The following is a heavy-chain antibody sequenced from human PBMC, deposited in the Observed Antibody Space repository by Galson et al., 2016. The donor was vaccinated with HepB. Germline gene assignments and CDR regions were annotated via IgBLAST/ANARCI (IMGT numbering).Heavy chain of an antibody. Sequence: CAISGDSVSSQTAGWNWIRQSPSRGLEWLGRTYYRSKWYYDYAESTKSRITINPDTSKNQFFLLLNSVTPEDTAVYYCARGGLYGGTPHYFDYWGQGILGAVSS. CDR1: GDSVSSQTAG. D-gene: IGHD4-23*01. V-gene: IGHV6-1*01. CDR2: TYYRSKWYY. CDR3: ARGGLYGGTPHYFDY. J-gene: IGHJ4*02.